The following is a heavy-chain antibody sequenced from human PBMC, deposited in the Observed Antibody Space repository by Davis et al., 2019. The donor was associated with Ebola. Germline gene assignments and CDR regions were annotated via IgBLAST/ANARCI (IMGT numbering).Heavy chain of an antibody. V-gene: IGHV3-21*01. J-gene: IGHJ6*02. Sequence: GGSLRLSCAASGFTFSSYSMNWVRQAPGKGLEWVSSISSSSSYIYYADSVKGRFTISRDNAKNSLYLQMNSLRAEDTAVYYCARTGRIKVPYGSGSLTYYYYYGMDVWGQGTTVTVSS. CDR3: ARTGRIKVPYGSGSLTYYYYYGMDV. CDR2: ISSSSSYI. D-gene: IGHD3-10*01. CDR1: GFTFSSYS.